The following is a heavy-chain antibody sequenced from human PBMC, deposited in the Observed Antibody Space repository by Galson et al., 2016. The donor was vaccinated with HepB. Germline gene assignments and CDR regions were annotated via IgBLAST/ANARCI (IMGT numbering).Heavy chain of an antibody. CDR3: AREGRYCTSTSCYGYWYFDL. D-gene: IGHD2-2*01. J-gene: IGHJ2*01. Sequence: QSGAEVKKPGESLKISCKGSGYRFTTYWIGWVRQMPGIGLEWMGVIYPGDSNTRYSPSFQGQVTISVDKSISTAYLQWSSLKASDTAMYYCAREGRYCTSTSCYGYWYFDLWGRGTLVTVSS. V-gene: IGHV5-51*01. CDR1: GYRFTTYW. CDR2: IYPGDSNT.